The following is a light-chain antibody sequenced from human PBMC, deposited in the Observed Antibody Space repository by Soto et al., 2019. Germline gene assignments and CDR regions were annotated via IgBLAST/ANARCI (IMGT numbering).Light chain of an antibody. CDR1: SSDVGGYNY. CDR3: CSYAGSYTLYV. J-gene: IGLJ1*01. V-gene: IGLV2-11*01. Sequence: QSVLTQPRSVSGSPGQSVTISCTGTSSDVGGYNYVSWYQQHPGKAPKLMIYDVSKRPSGVPDRFSGSKSGNTASLTISGLQAGDEADYYCCSYAGSYTLYVFGTGTKLTVL. CDR2: DVS.